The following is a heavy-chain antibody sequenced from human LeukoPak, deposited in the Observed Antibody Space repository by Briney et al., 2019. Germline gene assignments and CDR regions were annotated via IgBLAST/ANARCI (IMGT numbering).Heavy chain of an antibody. CDR1: RFTFSDYY. CDR3: ARMGYNVGY. Sequence: GGSLRLSCAASRFTFSDYYMGWIRQAPGKGLEWVSYISNSGSPIYYSGSVKGRFTISRDNAKNSLYLQMNSLRAEDTAVYYCARMGYNVGYWGQGTLVTVSS. V-gene: IGHV3-11*04. CDR2: ISNSGSPI. J-gene: IGHJ4*02. D-gene: IGHD1-14*01.